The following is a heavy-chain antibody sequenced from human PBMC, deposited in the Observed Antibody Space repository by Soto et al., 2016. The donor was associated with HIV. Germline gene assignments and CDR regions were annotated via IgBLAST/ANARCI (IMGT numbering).Heavy chain of an antibody. V-gene: IGHV3-23*01. J-gene: IGHJ6*03. D-gene: IGHD3-9*01. Sequence: EVQLLESGGGLVQPGGSLRLSCAASGFTFSSYAMSWVRQAPGKGLEWVSAISGSGGSTYYADSVKGRFTISRDNSKNTLYLQMNSLRAEDTAVYYCAKGSITYYDILTATNSYYYYMDVWGKGTTVTVSS. CDR1: GFTFSSYA. CDR2: ISGSGGST. CDR3: AKGSITYYDILTATNSYYYYMDV.